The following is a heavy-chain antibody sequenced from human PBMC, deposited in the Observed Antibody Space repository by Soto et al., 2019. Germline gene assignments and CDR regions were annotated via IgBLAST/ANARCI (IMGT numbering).Heavy chain of an antibody. Sequence: EVQLVESGGGLVQPGGSLRLSCAASRFTFSNYWMSWVRQAPGKGLEWVANIKEDGSEKYYVDSVKGRFTISRDNAKNSLYLQMNSLRAEDMAVYYCARDAVSYWGQGTLVTVSS. CDR1: RFTFSNYW. CDR2: IKEDGSEK. D-gene: IGHD3-16*01. V-gene: IGHV3-7*03. J-gene: IGHJ4*02. CDR3: ARDAVSY.